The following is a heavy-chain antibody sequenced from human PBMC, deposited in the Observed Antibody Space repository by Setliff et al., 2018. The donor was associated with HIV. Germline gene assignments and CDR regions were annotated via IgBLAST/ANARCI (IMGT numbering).Heavy chain of an antibody. CDR3: ARRGMWSYETGGNPTATFDY. V-gene: IGHV4-39*01. CDR1: GGSINSRSYY. Sequence: SETLSLTCTVSGGSINSRSYYWAWIRQPPGKGLEWVASIYFSGTPYYNPSLKNRVTISVDTSKIQFSLKLSSVTAAETAVYYCARRGMWSYETGGNPTATFDYWGQGVLVTVSS. J-gene: IGHJ4*02. CDR2: IYFSGTP. D-gene: IGHD2-8*02.